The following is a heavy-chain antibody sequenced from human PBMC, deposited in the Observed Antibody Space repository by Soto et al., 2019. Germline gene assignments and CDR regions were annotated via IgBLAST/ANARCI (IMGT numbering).Heavy chain of an antibody. V-gene: IGHV3-48*02. CDR2: ISSSSSTI. Sequence: GGSLRLSCAASGFTFSSYSMNWVRQAPGKGLEWVSYISSSSSTIYYADSVKGRFTISRDNAKNSLYLQMNSLRDEDTAVYYCARDYYDFWSGYYFYYYYGMDVWGQGTTVTVSS. CDR1: GFTFSSYS. D-gene: IGHD3-3*01. CDR3: ARDYYDFWSGYYFYYYYGMDV. J-gene: IGHJ6*02.